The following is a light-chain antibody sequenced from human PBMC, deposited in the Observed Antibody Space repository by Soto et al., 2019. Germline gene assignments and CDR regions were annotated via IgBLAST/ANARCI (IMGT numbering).Light chain of an antibody. CDR1: QSISSW. CDR2: DGS. CDR3: QHYKTYSRT. J-gene: IGKJ1*01. Sequence: DIQMTQSPSTLFASLGDRVTITCRASQSISSWLAWYQQKPGKAPKLLIYDGSSFESGVPSRFSGSGSGTEFTLTISSLQPDDSATYYCQHYKTYSRTFGQGTKV. V-gene: IGKV1-5*01.